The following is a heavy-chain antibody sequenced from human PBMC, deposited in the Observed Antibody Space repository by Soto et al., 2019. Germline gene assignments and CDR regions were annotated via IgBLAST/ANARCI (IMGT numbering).Heavy chain of an antibody. D-gene: IGHD2-21*01. V-gene: IGHV1-69*01. CDR3: AGAEHNGPSWFHP. Sequence: QVQLVQSGAEVKKPGSSVKVSCKASGGTFSSYAISWVRQAPGQGLEWMGGIIPIFGTANYAQKFQGRVPVTGDQSPDHALLGVGSLGSEDTAVEFLAGAEHNGPSWFHPWGQGTLGTVSS. CDR2: IIPIFGTA. CDR1: GGTFSSYA. J-gene: IGHJ5*02.